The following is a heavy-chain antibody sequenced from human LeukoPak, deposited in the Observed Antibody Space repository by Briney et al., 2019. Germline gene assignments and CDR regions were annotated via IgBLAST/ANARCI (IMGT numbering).Heavy chain of an antibody. V-gene: IGHV3-74*01. CDR3: VRDFRSADY. J-gene: IGHJ4*02. CDR2: ICPDGTVT. Sequence: GGSLKLSCAASGFTFSTYCMHWVRQAPGKGPMWVSRICPDGTVTNYADSVKARFIISRDNARNTVYLQMNSLRVEDTAVYYCVRDFRSADYWGQGTLVTVSS. CDR1: GFTFSTYC.